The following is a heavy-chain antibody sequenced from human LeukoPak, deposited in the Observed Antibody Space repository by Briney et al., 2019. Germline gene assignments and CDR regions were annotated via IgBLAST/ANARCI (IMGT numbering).Heavy chain of an antibody. J-gene: IGHJ4*02. CDR1: GGSISSSSYY. V-gene: IGHV4-39*01. Sequence: SETLSLTCTVSGGSISSSSYYWGWIRQPPGKGLEWIGSIYYSGSTYYNPSLKSRVTISVDTSKNQFSLKLSSVTAADTAVYYCARLSIFGVVIPNSFDYWGQGTLVTVSS. CDR3: ARLSIFGVVIPNSFDY. CDR2: IYYSGST. D-gene: IGHD3-3*01.